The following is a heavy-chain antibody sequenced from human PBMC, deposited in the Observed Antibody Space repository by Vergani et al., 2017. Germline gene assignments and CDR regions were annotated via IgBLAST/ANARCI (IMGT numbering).Heavy chain of an antibody. J-gene: IGHJ5*02. Sequence: QLQLQESGPGLVKPSETLSLTCTVSGGSISSSSYYWGWIRQPPGKGLEWIGSIYYSGSTYYNPSLKSRVTISVETSKNQFSLKLSSVTAADTAVYYCARDHGSSTSFCLLWGARNWFDPWGQGTLVTVSS. CDR1: GGSISSSSYY. D-gene: IGHD2-2*01. CDR2: IYYSGST. V-gene: IGHV4-39*07. CDR3: ARDHGSSTSFCLLWGARNWFDP.